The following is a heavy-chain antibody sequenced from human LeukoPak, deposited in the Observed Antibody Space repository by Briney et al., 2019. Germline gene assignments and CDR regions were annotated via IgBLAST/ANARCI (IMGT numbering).Heavy chain of an antibody. J-gene: IGHJ4*02. V-gene: IGHV4-39*01. CDR2: IYYSGST. CDR1: GGSFSSSSYY. Sequence: PSETLSLTCTVSGGSFSSSSYYWGWIRQPPGKGLEWIGSIYYSGSTYYNPSLKSRVTISVDTSKNQFSLKLSSVTAADTAVYYCALGLLLDYWGQGTLVTVSS. D-gene: IGHD3-22*01. CDR3: ALGLLLDY.